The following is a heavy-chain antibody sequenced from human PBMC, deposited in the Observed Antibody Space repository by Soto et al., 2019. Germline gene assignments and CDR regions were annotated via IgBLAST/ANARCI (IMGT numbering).Heavy chain of an antibody. V-gene: IGHV4-39*02. CDR2: IHSSGGT. CDR1: GASIKSRNYF. D-gene: IGHD3-9*01. CDR3: GRLAEPATCHTYFDF. J-gene: IGHJ4*02. Sequence: PSETLSLTCTVSGASIKSRNYFWGWIRQPPGKGLEFVGSIHSSGGTSYNPSLKSRVTVSVDLSNSHFSLSLKSLTATDTAVYYCGRLAEPATCHTYFDFWDQGTLVAFST.